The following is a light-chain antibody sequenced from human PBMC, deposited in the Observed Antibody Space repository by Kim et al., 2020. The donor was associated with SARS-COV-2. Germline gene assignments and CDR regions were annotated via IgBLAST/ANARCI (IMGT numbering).Light chain of an antibody. CDR2: DAS. V-gene: IGKV3-11*01. Sequence: LSPGERATRSGRASQSGSCYFCWYQQKPSQAPRLLIDDASNRATGIPARFSGSGSGTDFTLTISNLEPEDFAIYYCQHRRNWPLTFGGGTKVDIK. J-gene: IGKJ4*01. CDR3: QHRRNWPLT. CDR1: QSGSCY.